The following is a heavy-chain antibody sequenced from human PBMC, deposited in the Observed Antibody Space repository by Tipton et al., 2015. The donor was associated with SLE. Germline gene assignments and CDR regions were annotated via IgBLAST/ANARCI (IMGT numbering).Heavy chain of an antibody. Sequence: TLSLTCTVSGGSINSHYWRWLRQPPGKGLEWIGYIYYSGSTNYNPSLKSRVTMSVDMCKNQFSLKLTSVTAADTAVDYCARAGSSSWSGGRVWYFDYWGQGTLVNVSS. V-gene: IGHV4-59*11. J-gene: IGHJ4*02. CDR2: IYYSGST. CDR3: ARAGSSSWSGGRVWYFDY. D-gene: IGHD6-13*01. CDR1: GGSINSHY.